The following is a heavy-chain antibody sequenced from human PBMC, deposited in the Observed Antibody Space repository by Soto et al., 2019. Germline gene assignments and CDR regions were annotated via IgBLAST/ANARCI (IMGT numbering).Heavy chain of an antibody. CDR1: GFNFNRMW. V-gene: IGHV3-74*01. Sequence: EVRLVESGGGLVQPGGSLRLSCAASGFNFNRMWMHWVRQAPGKGLVWVSRIKRDGSSTTYADSVKGRFTVSRDNAKNTLYLQKINLSAEDTDVYYCGRGDYDSSGSHFDFWGQGTLVTVSS. CDR3: GRGDYDSSGSHFDF. D-gene: IGHD3-22*01. CDR2: IKRDGSST. J-gene: IGHJ4*02.